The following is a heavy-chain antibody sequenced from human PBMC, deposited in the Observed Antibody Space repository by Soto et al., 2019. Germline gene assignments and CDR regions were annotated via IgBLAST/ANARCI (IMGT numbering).Heavy chain of an antibody. Sequence: GGSLRLSCAASGFTFSTSGMHWVRQAPGKGLECVAAISSNGGNKDYVDSVKDRFTISRDNSKNTLYLQMSSLRVEDTAVYYCAKDRTSKTRAFDYWGQGTLVTVSS. J-gene: IGHJ4*02. CDR1: GFTFSTSG. CDR2: ISSNGGNK. V-gene: IGHV3-64D*08. CDR3: AKDRTSKTRAFDY.